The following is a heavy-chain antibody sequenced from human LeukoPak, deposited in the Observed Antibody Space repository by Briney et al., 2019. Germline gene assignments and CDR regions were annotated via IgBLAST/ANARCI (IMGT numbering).Heavy chain of an antibody. CDR1: GFTFSNYG. CDR3: ARAGYGDPHFDF. V-gene: IGHV3-33*01. CDR2: IWYDGSNK. Sequence: GGSLRLSCAASGFTFSNYGMHWVRQAPGKGLEWVAAIWYDGSNKYYGDSVKGRSTISRDNSKNTLYLQMNSLGAEDTAAYYCARAGYGDPHFDFWGQGTLVTVSS. J-gene: IGHJ4*02. D-gene: IGHD4-17*01.